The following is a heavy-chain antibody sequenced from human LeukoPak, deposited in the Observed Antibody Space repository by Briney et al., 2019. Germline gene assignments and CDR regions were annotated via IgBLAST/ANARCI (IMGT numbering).Heavy chain of an antibody. CDR2: IYYSGGT. CDR1: DGSINGYY. V-gene: IGHV4-59*01. D-gene: IGHD4-17*01. CDR3: ARLSGDYILNWFDP. J-gene: IGHJ5*02. Sequence: SETLSLTCTVSDGSINGYYLSWIRQPPGKGLEWIGYIYYSGGTKYNPSLKSRVTMSVDTSKRQLSLHLTSVTAADTAVYYCARLSGDYILNWFDPWGQGTLVTVFS.